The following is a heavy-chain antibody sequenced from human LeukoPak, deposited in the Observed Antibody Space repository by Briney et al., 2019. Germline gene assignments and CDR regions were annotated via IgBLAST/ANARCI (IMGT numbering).Heavy chain of an antibody. Sequence: GESLKISCKGSGYSFTSYWIGWVRQVPGKGLEWMGIIYPGDSDTRYSPSFQGQVTISADKSISTAYLQWSSLKASDTAMYYCARRHYYDSSGYYPPDYWGQGTLVTVSS. J-gene: IGHJ4*02. CDR1: GYSFTSYW. CDR3: ARRHYYDSSGYYPPDY. V-gene: IGHV5-51*01. CDR2: IYPGDSDT. D-gene: IGHD3-22*01.